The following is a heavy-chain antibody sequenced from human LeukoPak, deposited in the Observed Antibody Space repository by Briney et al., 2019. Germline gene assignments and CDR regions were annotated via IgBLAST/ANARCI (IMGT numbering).Heavy chain of an antibody. V-gene: IGHV4-39*01. J-gene: IGHJ4*02. D-gene: IGHD3-22*01. CDR3: ARHGSYYESRSFSDN. Sequence: SETLSLTCSVSGGSISSGNFYWVWIRQPPGKGLEWIGSIYYSGTRYYNPSLTRRLTISVDTSNNHFSLKLSSVTAADTAVYYCARHGSYYESRSFSDNWGQGTRVTVSS. CDR2: IYYSGTR. CDR1: GGSISSGNFY.